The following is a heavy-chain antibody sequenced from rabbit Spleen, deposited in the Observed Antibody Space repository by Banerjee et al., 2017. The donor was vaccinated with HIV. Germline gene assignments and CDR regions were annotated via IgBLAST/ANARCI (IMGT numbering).Heavy chain of an antibody. Sequence: QEQLEESGGGLVKPEGSLKLSCTASGFSFSNKAVMCWVRQAPGKGLEWIACINAVTGKAVYATWASGRFTISRTSSTTVTLRMTSLTVADTATYFCVRNSGWGVSYFTLWGPGTLVTVS. D-gene: IGHD4-1*01. CDR2: INAVTGKA. CDR3: VRNSGWGVSYFTL. V-gene: IGHV1S45*01. CDR1: GFSFSNKAV. J-gene: IGHJ4*01.